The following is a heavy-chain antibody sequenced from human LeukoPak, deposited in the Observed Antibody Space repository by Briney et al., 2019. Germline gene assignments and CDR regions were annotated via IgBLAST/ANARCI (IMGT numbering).Heavy chain of an antibody. CDR3: ASSAAAEAMVY. Sequence: GGSLRVSCAASGFTFSSHEMNWVRQAPGKGLEWVSYISSSGSTIYYADSVKGRFTISRDNAKNSLYLQMNSLRAEDTAVYYCASSAAAEAMVYWGQGTLVTGSS. CDR1: GFTFSSHE. CDR2: ISSSGSTI. V-gene: IGHV3-48*03. J-gene: IGHJ4*02. D-gene: IGHD6-13*01.